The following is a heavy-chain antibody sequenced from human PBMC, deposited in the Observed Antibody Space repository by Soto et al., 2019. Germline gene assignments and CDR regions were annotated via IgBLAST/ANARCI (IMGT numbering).Heavy chain of an antibody. CDR2: ITYSSNYI. CDR3: ARSRSGWYSAIDY. V-gene: IGHV3-21*01. Sequence: EVQLVESGGGLVKPGGSLRLSCASSGFTFSSYSMNWVCQAPGKGLEWVSSITYSSNYIYYADSVKGRFTISRDNAKNSLYLQMNSLRAEDTAVYYCARSRSGWYSAIDYWGQGTLVTVSS. CDR1: GFTFSSYS. D-gene: IGHD6-19*01. J-gene: IGHJ4*02.